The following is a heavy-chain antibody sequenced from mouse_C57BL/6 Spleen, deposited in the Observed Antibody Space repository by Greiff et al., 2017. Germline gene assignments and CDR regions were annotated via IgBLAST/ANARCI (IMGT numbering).Heavy chain of an antibody. CDR3: ARRGYYPDY. CDR2: INPYNGGT. J-gene: IGHJ2*01. D-gene: IGHD1-1*01. Sequence: EVQLQQSGPVLVKPGASVKMSCKASGYTFTDYYMNWVKQSHGKSLEWIGVINPYNGGTSYNQKFKGKATLTVDKSSSTAYMELNSLTSEDSAVYYCARRGYYPDYWGQGTTLTVSS. CDR1: GYTFTDYY. V-gene: IGHV1-19*01.